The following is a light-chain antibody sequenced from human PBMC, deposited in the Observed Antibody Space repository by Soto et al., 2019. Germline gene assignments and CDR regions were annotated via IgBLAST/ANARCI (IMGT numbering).Light chain of an antibody. CDR3: QQYGSSYPWT. CDR2: GAS. CDR1: QSVSSN. V-gene: IGKV3-20*01. J-gene: IGKJ1*01. Sequence: TQSPSTLSASVGDRVTITCRASQSVSSNLAWYQQKPGQAPRLLIYGASSRATGIPDRFSGSGSGTDFTLTIRRLEPEDFAVYYCQQYGSSYPWTFGQGTK.